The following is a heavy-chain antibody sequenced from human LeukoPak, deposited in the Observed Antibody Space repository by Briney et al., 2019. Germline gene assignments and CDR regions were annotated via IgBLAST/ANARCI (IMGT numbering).Heavy chain of an antibody. V-gene: IGHV3-23*01. CDR1: GFTFSSYA. CDR3: ATVPHIQRLFNYTYGMDV. Sequence: PGGSLRLSCAASGFTFSSYAMSWVRQAPGKGLEWVSAINGSGGSTYYADSVKGRCTISRDNSKNTLYLQMGSLRAEDTAVYYSATVPHIQRLFNYTYGMDVWGQGTTVTVSS. J-gene: IGHJ6*02. CDR2: INGSGGST. D-gene: IGHD6-25*01.